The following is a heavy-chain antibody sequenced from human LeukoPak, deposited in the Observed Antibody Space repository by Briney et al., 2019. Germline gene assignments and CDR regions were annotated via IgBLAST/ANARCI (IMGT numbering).Heavy chain of an antibody. CDR3: AKSGGVLRGFDY. D-gene: IGHD3-16*01. CDR1: GVTFSSYG. CDR2: ISYDGSNK. Sequence: GGSLRLSCAASGVTFSSYGMHWVRQAPGKGLEWVAVISYDGSNKYYADSVKGRFTISRDNSKNTLYLQMNSLRAEDTAVYYCAKSGGVLRGFDYWGQGTLVTVSS. J-gene: IGHJ4*02. V-gene: IGHV3-30*18.